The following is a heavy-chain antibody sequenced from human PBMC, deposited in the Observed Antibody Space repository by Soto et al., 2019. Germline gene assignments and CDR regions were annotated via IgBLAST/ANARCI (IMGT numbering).Heavy chain of an antibody. V-gene: IGHV4-61*01. J-gene: IGHJ6*02. CDR3: ARGEDAFFYYGLDV. CDR1: GGSVSRVSYY. Sequence: SETLSLTCNVSGGSVSRVSYYWSWIRRPPGKGLEWIAYIYDTGISGYTPSTSYNPSLKSRVTMSVDTSKSQFSLKLTSVTAADTAVYYCARGEDAFFYYGLDVWGQGITVTVSS. CDR2: IYDTGISGYTPST.